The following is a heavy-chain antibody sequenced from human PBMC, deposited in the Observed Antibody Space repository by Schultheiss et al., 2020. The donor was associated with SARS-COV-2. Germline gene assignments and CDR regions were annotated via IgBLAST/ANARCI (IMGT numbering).Heavy chain of an antibody. CDR3: ARIYDSSGYYSSYAFDI. CDR1: GFTFSSFA. Sequence: SLSLSCAASGFTFSSFAMSWVRQAPGKGLEWVGFIRSSAYYGTTEHAASVEGRFTISRDDSKSITYLQMNSLKTEDTAVYYCARIYDSSGYYSSYAFDIWGQGTTVTVSS. V-gene: IGHV3-49*04. D-gene: IGHD3-22*01. J-gene: IGHJ3*02. CDR2: IRSSAYYGTT.